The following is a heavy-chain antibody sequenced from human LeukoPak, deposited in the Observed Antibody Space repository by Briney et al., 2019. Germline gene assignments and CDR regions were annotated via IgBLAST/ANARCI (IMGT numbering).Heavy chain of an antibody. J-gene: IGHJ4*02. Sequence: SETLSFTCTVSGGSVSSGSYYWSWIRQPPGKGLEWIGYIYYSGSTNYNPSLKSRVTISVDTSKNQFSLKLSSVTAADTAVYYCARGGGDDYGDYEYYFDYWGQGTLVTVSS. D-gene: IGHD4-17*01. CDR2: IYYSGST. V-gene: IGHV4-61*01. CDR3: ARGGGDDYGDYEYYFDY. CDR1: GGSVSSGSYY.